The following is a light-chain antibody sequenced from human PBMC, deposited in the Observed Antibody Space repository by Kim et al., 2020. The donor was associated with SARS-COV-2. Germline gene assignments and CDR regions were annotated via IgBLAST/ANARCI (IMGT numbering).Light chain of an antibody. Sequence: SYELTQPPSVSVAPGKTARITCGGNNIGSKSVHWYQQKPGQAPVLVIYYDSDRPSGIPEGFAGSNSGNTATLTISRVEAGDEADYSCQVWDSSSDHPGVVFGGGTQLTVL. J-gene: IGLJ2*01. V-gene: IGLV3-21*04. CDR2: YDS. CDR1: NIGSKS. CDR3: QVWDSSSDHPGVV.